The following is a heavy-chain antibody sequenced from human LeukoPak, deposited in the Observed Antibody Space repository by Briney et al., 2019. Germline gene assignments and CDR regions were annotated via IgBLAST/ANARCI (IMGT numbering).Heavy chain of an antibody. CDR1: GGSFSGYY. CDR2: INHSGST. CDR3: AKSDYYGASDY. J-gene: IGHJ4*02. V-gene: IGHV4-34*01. Sequence: SETLSLTCAVYGGSFSGYYWSWIRQPPGKGLEWIGEINHSGSTNYNPPLKSRVTISVDTFRNQFSLKLTSVTAADTAIYYCAKSDYYGASDYWGQGTLLTVSS. D-gene: IGHD3-10*01.